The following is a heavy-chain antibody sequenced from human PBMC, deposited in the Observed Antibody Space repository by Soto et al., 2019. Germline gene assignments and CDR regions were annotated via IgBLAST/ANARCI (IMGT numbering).Heavy chain of an antibody. CDR3: ASDAFSIGVDY. Sequence: EVQLVESGGGLVQPGGSLRLSCAASGFTFSTYWMAWVRQAPGKGLEWVANIKEDGSKTQYVDSVRGRFTISRDNAKSSLDLQMNSLRDDDPAVYYCASDAFSIGVDYWGQGTLVTVSS. CDR2: IKEDGSKT. J-gene: IGHJ4*02. CDR1: GFTFSTYW. D-gene: IGHD3-3*01. V-gene: IGHV3-7*02.